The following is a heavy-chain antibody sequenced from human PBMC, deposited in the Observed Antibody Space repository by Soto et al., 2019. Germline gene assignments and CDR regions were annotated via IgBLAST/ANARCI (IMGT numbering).Heavy chain of an antibody. V-gene: IGHV6-1*01. J-gene: IGHJ6*02. Sequence: PSQTLSLSCAISGDSVPSNSAAWNWIRQSPSRGLEWLGRTYYRSKWYNDYAVSVKSRITINPDTSKNQFSLQLNSVTPEDTAVNYCARARSIVATWGSRHYYYGMDVWGQGTTVTISS. CDR1: GDSVPSNSAA. D-gene: IGHD5-12*01. CDR2: TYYRSKWYN. CDR3: ARARSIVATWGSRHYYYGMDV.